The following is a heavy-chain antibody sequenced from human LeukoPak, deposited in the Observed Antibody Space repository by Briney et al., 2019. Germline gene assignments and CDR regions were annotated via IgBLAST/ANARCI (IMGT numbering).Heavy chain of an antibody. V-gene: IGHV3-48*03. CDR3: ARDQWLAYYYHGMDV. J-gene: IGHJ6*02. Sequence: GGSLRLSCAASGFTFSSYAMNWVSQAPGKGLEWVSYITNNGTTIYYADSVKGRFTISRDNAEDSLYLQMNRLRAEDTAIYYCARDQWLAYYYHGMDVWGQGTTVTVSS. CDR2: ITNNGTTI. CDR1: GFTFSSYA. D-gene: IGHD6-19*01.